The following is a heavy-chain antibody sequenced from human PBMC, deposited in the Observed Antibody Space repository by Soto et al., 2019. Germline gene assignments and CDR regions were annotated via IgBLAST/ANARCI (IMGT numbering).Heavy chain of an antibody. CDR3: AQLPVDYYYGMDV. V-gene: IGHV1-69*02. Sequence: VASVKVSCKASGGTFSSYTISWVRQAPGQGLEWMGRIIPILGIANYAQKFQGRVTITADKSTSTAYMELSSLRSEDTAVYYCAQLPVDYYYGMDVWGQGTTVTVSS. CDR1: GGTFSSYT. D-gene: IGHD2-2*01. J-gene: IGHJ6*02. CDR2: IIPILGIA.